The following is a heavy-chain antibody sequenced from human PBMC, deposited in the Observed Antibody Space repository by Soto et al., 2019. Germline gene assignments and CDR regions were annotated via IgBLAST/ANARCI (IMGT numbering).Heavy chain of an antibody. CDR3: AKDMRCSSTSCYRSFDY. V-gene: IGHV3-23*01. CDR2: ISGSGGST. Sequence: PGGSLRLSCAASGFTFSSYAMSWVRQAPGKGLEWVSAISGSGGSTYYADSVKGRFTISRDNSKNTLYLQMNSLRAEDTAVYYCAKDMRCSSTSCYRSFDYWGQGTLVTVSS. CDR1: GFTFSSYA. D-gene: IGHD2-2*01. J-gene: IGHJ4*02.